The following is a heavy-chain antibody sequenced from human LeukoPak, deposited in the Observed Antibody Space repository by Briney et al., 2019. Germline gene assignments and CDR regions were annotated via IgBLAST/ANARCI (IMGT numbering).Heavy chain of an antibody. D-gene: IGHD1-26*01. V-gene: IGHV1-18*01. Sequence: ASVKVSCKASGYTLSSYHMSWVRQAPGQGLEGRGWINGYNGNTKYAQKIQGRVTMTTDSSTNTAYMDLRRLRSDDTAVYYCARNDGTYGLPFEIWGQGTMVTVSS. CDR1: GYTLSSYH. CDR2: INGYNGNT. CDR3: ARNDGTYGLPFEI. J-gene: IGHJ3*02.